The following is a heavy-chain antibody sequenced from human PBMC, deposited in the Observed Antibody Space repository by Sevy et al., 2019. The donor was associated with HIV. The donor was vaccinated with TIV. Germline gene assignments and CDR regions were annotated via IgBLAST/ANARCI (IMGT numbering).Heavy chain of an antibody. D-gene: IGHD2-2*01. CDR3: ARVHGLVPAAIYPNYGMDV. J-gene: IGHJ6*02. CDR1: GYTFSSYG. Sequence: ASVKVSCTASGYTFSSYGICWVRQAPGQGLEWMGWISGYNGKGNSAQKFRGRVTMTTDTSTSTAYMELRSLRSDDTAVYYCARVHGLVPAAIYPNYGMDVWGQGTTVTVSS. V-gene: IGHV1-18*01. CDR2: ISGYNGKG.